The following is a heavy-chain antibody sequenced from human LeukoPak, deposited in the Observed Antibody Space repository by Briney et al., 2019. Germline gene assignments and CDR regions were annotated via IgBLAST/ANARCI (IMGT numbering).Heavy chain of an antibody. V-gene: IGHV1-46*01. J-gene: IGHJ5*02. CDR2: INPSGGST. CDR1: GYTFTSYY. CDR3: ARAAAELMVLGWFDP. Sequence: ASVKVSCKASGYTFTSYYMHWVRQAPGQGLEWMGIINPSGGSTSYAQKCQGRVTMTRDMSTSTVYMELSSLRSEDTAVYYCARAAAELMVLGWFDPWGQGTLVTVSS. D-gene: IGHD3-10*01.